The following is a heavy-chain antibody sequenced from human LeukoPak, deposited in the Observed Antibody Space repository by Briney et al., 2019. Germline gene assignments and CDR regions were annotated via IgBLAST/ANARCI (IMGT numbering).Heavy chain of an antibody. Sequence: SETLSLTCTVSGGSISSYYWSWIRQPPGKGLEWIGNIYYSGSTNFNPYLRSRVTISVDTSKNQFSLKLSSVTAADTAVYYCARSNYCSRTSCYVYGLDVWGQGTTVTVS. D-gene: IGHD2-2*01. CDR3: ARSNYCSRTSCYVYGLDV. J-gene: IGHJ6*02. CDR1: GGSISSYY. CDR2: IYYSGST. V-gene: IGHV4-59*08.